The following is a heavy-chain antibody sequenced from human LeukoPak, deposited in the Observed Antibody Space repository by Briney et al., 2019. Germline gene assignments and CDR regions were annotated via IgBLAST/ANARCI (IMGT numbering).Heavy chain of an antibody. CDR2: ISSNGGTT. V-gene: IGHV3-23*01. D-gene: IGHD6-13*01. Sequence: PGGTLRLSCAASGFIFSSYTMSWVRQAPGKGLEWVSAISSNGGTTAYADSVKGRFTISRDNSKSTLHLQMNSLRAEDTAVYYCAKGSAELGDYWGQGTLVTVSS. CDR1: GFIFSSYT. CDR3: AKGSAELGDY. J-gene: IGHJ4*02.